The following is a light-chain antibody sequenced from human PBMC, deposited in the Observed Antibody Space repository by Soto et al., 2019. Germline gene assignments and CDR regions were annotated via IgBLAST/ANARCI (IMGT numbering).Light chain of an antibody. Sequence: QSVLTQPPSVSGTPGQRVTISCTGSSSNIGAAYDVHWYQHLPGTAPRLLIYDNTHRPSGVPDRFSGSKSGASASLAITGLQAEDEADYYCQSYDSSLSASVFGGGTKLTVL. CDR1: SSNIGAAYD. CDR2: DNT. J-gene: IGLJ2*01. V-gene: IGLV1-40*01. CDR3: QSYDSSLSASV.